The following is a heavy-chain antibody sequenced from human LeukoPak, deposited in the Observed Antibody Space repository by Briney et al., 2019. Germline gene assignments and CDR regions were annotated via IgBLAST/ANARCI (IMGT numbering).Heavy chain of an antibody. Sequence: SETLSLTCAVYGGSFSGYYWSWIRQPPGKGLEWIGEINHSGSTNYNPSLKRRVTISVDTSKNQFSLKLSSVTAADTAVYYCARGGLAPGVDYWGQGTLVTVSS. CDR1: GGSFSGYY. CDR2: INHSGST. D-gene: IGHD6-19*01. J-gene: IGHJ4*02. CDR3: ARGGLAPGVDY. V-gene: IGHV4-34*01.